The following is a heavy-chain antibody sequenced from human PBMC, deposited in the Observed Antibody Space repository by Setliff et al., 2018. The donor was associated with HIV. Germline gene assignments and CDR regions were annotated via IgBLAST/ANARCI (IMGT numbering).Heavy chain of an antibody. D-gene: IGHD6-13*01. J-gene: IGHJ4*02. V-gene: IGHV3-23*01. CDR3: TKTMYSSRWSGFDY. CDR2: IVGSGGST. Sequence: GGSLRLSCAASGFIFSSYAMSWVRQAPGKGLEWVSAIVGSGGSTYYADSVKGRFTISRDNSKNTLYLQMNSLRVEDTAVYYCTKTMYSSRWSGFDYWGQGTPVTVSS. CDR1: GFIFSSYA.